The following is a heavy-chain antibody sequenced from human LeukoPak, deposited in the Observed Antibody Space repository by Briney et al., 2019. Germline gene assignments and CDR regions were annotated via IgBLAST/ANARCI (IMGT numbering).Heavy chain of an antibody. D-gene: IGHD3-16*01. CDR3: ARDYASGSYPIGY. V-gene: IGHV3-21*01. Sequence: GGSLRLSCAASGFTFSSYSMNWVRQAPGKGLEWVSSISSSSSYIYYADSVKGRFTISRDNAKNSLYLQMSSLRDGDTAVYFCARDYASGSYPIGYWGQGTLVTVSS. CDR1: GFTFSSYS. J-gene: IGHJ4*02. CDR2: ISSSSSYI.